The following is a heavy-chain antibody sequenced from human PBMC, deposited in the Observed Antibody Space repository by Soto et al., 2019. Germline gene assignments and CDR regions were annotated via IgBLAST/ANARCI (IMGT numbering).Heavy chain of an antibody. V-gene: IGHV1-18*01. J-gene: IGHJ4*02. CDR1: GHTFTSYG. D-gene: IGHD4-4*01. Sequence: VQLVQSGTELKKPGASVKVSCKTSGHTFTSYGISWVRQAPGQGLEWMGWISGYNGNTNYPQKFQGRVTMTTDTSTSTAYMELRSLRSDDTAMYYCARTLWTYYSYLDYWGQGTLVTVSS. CDR3: ARTLWTYYSYLDY. CDR2: ISGYNGNT.